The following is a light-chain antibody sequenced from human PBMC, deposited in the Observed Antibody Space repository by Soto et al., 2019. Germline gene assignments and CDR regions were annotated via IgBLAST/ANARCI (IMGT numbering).Light chain of an antibody. CDR2: SNN. V-gene: IGLV1-44*01. CDR3: VAWDDSLNGWV. J-gene: IGLJ3*02. CDR1: SSNIGSNT. Sequence: QSVLTQPPSASGTPGQRVTISCSGSSSNIGSNTVNWYQQLPGTAPKLLIYSNNQRPSGVPDRFSGSKSGTSASLAISGLQSEDEAHYYCVAWDDSLNGWVFGGGTKLTVL.